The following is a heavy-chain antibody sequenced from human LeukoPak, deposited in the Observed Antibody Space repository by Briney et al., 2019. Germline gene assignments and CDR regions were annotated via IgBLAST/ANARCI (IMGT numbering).Heavy chain of an antibody. J-gene: IGHJ4*02. CDR1: LFTFSSYW. CDR3: ARLWGYCSRTSCYK. D-gene: IGHD2-2*02. CDR2: IKQDGSEK. V-gene: IGHV3-7*03. Sequence: PGGSLRLSCAASLFTFSSYWMSWVRQAPGKGLEWVANIKQDGSEKYYVDSVKGRFTLSRDKATNSLYLQMNSLRAEDTAVYYCARLWGYCSRTSCYKWGQGTLVTVSS.